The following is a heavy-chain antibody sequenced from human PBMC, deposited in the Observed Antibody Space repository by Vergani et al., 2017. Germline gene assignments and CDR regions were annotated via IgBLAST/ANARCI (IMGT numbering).Heavy chain of an antibody. D-gene: IGHD2-2*02. CDR2: ISSSSSYI. J-gene: IGHJ5*02. CDR3: ARRATVYRGTKGGNWFDP. Sequence: EVQLVESGGGLVKPGGSLRLSCAASGFTFSSYSMNWVRQAPGKGLEWVSSISSSSSYIYYADSVKGRFTISRDNAKNSLYLQMNSLRAEDTAVYYWARRATVYRGTKGGNWFDPWGQGTLVTVSS. V-gene: IGHV3-21*01. CDR1: GFTFSSYS.